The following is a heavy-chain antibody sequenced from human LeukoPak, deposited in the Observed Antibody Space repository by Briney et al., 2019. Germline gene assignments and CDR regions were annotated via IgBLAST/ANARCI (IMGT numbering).Heavy chain of an antibody. D-gene: IGHD6-6*01. V-gene: IGHV1-69*05. CDR2: IIPIFGTA. J-gene: IGHJ3*02. Sequence: SVKVSCKASGGTFSCYAISWVRQAPGQGLEWMGGIIPIFGTANYAQKFQGRVTITTDESTSTAYMELSSLRSEETAVYYCARDLVSARPYDAFDIWGQGTMVTVSS. CDR1: GGTFSCYA. CDR3: ARDLVSARPYDAFDI.